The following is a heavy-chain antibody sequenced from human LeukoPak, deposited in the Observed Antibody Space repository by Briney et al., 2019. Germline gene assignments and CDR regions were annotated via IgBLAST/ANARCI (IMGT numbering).Heavy chain of an antibody. CDR3: ARDLPGGNCGGDCSGP. D-gene: IGHD2-21*02. J-gene: IGHJ5*02. Sequence: PSETLSLTCTVSGGSISSSSYYWGWIRQPPGKGLEWIGSIYYSGSTYYNPSLKSRVTISVDTSKNQFSLKLSSVTAADTAVYYCARDLPGGNCGGDCSGPWGQGTLVTVSS. CDR2: IYYSGST. V-gene: IGHV4-39*07. CDR1: GGSISSSSYY.